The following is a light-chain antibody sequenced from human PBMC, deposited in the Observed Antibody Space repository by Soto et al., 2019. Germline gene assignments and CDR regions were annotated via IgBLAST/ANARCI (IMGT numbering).Light chain of an antibody. V-gene: IGLV2-14*01. CDR2: DVS. CDR1: SSDVGAYNY. Sequence: QSVLTQPAYVSVSPGQSIAISCTGTSSDVGAYNYVSWYQQHPGKAPKLLIYDVSNRLSGVSDRFSGSKSGNTASLTISGLQAEDEADYYCSSYTSSSTYVFGTGTKVTVL. J-gene: IGLJ1*01. CDR3: SSYTSSSTYV.